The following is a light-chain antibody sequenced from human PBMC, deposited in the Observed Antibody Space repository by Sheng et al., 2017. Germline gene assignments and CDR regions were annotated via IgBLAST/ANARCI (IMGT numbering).Light chain of an antibody. CDR1: QSVSNNY. V-gene: IGKV3-20*01. J-gene: IGKJ1*01. Sequence: EFVLTQSPDTLSLSPGERATLSCRARQSVSNNYLAWYQQKPGQAPRLLIYHASNRATGIPERFSGSGSGTDFTLTISRLEPEDFAVYYCQAYGISRWTFGQGTKVEIK. CDR3: QAYGISRWT. CDR2: HAS.